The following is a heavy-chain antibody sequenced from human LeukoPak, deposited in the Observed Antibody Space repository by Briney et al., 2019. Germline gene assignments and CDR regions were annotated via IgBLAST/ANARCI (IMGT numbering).Heavy chain of an antibody. CDR2: IDPTDSYT. J-gene: IGHJ4*02. CDR1: GYIFTSYW. V-gene: IGHV5-10-1*01. D-gene: IGHD6-6*01. Sequence: GESLRISCQGYGYIFTSYWMTWVRQMPGKGLEWMGTIDPTDSYTNYSPSFQGHVTISTDKSISTAYLQWSSLKASDTAIYYCARRGRSSSNFDFWGQGTLVTVSS. CDR3: ARRGRSSSNFDF.